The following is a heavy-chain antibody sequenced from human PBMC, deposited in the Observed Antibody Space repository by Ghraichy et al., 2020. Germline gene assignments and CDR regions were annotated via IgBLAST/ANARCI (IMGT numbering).Heavy chain of an antibody. J-gene: IGHJ5*02. CDR1: GYTFTSYD. Sequence: ASVKASCKASGYTFTSYDINWVRQATGQGLEWMGWMNPNSGNTGYAQKFQGRVTITRNTSISTAYMELSSLRSEDTAVYYCARLPYGDYGDNWFDPWGQGTLVTVSS. D-gene: IGHD4-17*01. CDR2: MNPNSGNT. V-gene: IGHV1-8*03. CDR3: ARLPYGDYGDNWFDP.